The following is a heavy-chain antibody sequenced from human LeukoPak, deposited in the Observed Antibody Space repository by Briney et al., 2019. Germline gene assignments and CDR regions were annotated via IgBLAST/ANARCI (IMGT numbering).Heavy chain of an antibody. J-gene: IGHJ4*02. D-gene: IGHD3-9*01. CDR2: INPNTGGT. CDR1: GYTFTGSY. V-gene: IGHV1-2*02. Sequence: ASVKVSCKASGYTFTGSYMHWVRQAPGQGLEWMGWINPNTGGTNYAQKFQGRVTMTRDTSISTAYMELSWLRSDDTAVYYCASPGSSYDVLTGPGYFDYWGQGTLVTVSS. CDR3: ASPGSSYDVLTGPGYFDY.